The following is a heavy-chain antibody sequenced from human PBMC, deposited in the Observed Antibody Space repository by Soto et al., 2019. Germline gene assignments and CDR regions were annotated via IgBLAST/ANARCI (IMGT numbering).Heavy chain of an antibody. CDR2: ISGSGGST. V-gene: IGHV3-23*01. CDR3: AKGLAVSDCMLPGGRASDI. CDR1: GFTFGTYP. D-gene: IGHD2-8*01. J-gene: IGHJ3*02. Sequence: EVQLLESGGGLVQPGGSLTLFCAAYGFTFGTYPMSWVRQTPGKGLAWFSRISGSGGSTYYDDSVKCRFTISRDNSKSTLYLQMNSLRAEHTAVYYCAKGLAVSDCMLPGGRASDIWGQGTMVTVSS.